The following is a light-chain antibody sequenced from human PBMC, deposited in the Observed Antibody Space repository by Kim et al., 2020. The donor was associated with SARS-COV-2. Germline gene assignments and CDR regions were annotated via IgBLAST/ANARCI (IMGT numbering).Light chain of an antibody. CDR1: QRISNY. CDR2: DAS. CDR3: QQRSKWPPIT. V-gene: IGKV3-11*01. J-gene: IGKJ5*01. Sequence: VLTQSPATLSLSPGERATLSCRASQRISNYLAWYQQKPGQAPRLLIYDASNRATGIPARFSGSGSGTDFTLTISSLEPEDFAVYYCQQRSKWPPITFGQGTRLEIK.